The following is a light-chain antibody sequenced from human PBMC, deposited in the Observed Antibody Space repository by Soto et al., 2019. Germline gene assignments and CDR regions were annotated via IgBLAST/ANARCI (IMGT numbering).Light chain of an antibody. V-gene: IGLV3-21*02. J-gene: IGLJ2*01. CDR3: QVWDGSRGHVV. CDR1: NLGSKS. Sequence: SYELTQPPSVSVAPGQTARITCGGNNLGSKSLHWYQQSPGQAPVLVVYDDSDRPSGIPERFSGSNSGNTATLTITRVEVGDEADYYCQVWDGSRGHVVFGGGTQLTVL. CDR2: DDS.